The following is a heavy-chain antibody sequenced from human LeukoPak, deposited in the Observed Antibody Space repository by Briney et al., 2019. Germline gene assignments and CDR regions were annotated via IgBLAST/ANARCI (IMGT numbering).Heavy chain of an antibody. CDR1: GFTFSSYA. J-gene: IGHJ4*02. CDR3: ARVRSARPGY. V-gene: IGHV3-30-3*01. Sequence: PGGSLRLSCAASGFTFSSYAMHWVRPAPGRGLEGVAVISYDGSNKYYADSVKGRFTISRDNSKNTLYLQMNSLRAEDTAVYYCARVRSARPGYWGQGTLVTVSS. CDR2: ISYDGSNK. D-gene: IGHD1-26*01.